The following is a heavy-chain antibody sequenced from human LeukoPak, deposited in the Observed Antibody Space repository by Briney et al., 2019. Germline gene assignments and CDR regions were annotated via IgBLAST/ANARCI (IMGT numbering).Heavy chain of an antibody. CDR1: GYTFTSYD. V-gene: IGHV1-8*01. J-gene: IGHJ6*03. CDR2: MNPNSGNT. CDR3: ARGITMVRGVIKLYYYYYYMDV. D-gene: IGHD3-10*01. Sequence: ASVKVSCKASGYTFTSYDINWVRQATGQGLEWMGWMNPNSGNTGYAQKFQGRATMTRNTSISTAYMELSSLRSEDTAVYYCARGITMVRGVIKLYYYYYYMDVWGKGTTVTVSS.